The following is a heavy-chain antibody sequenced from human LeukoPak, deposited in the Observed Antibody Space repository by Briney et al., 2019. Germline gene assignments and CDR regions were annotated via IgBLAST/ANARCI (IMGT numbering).Heavy chain of an antibody. CDR3: AAESERWLLRS. J-gene: IGHJ4*02. V-gene: IGHV4-59*01. CDR2: IYYRGAP. Sequence: SETLSLTCTVSGGSISSYYWGWIRQPPGKGLEWVGQIYYRGAPNYNPSLESRVTISIDTSKNQFSLKLNSVTAADTAVYYCAAESERWLLRSWGQGTLVTVSS. CDR1: GGSISSYY. D-gene: IGHD6-19*01.